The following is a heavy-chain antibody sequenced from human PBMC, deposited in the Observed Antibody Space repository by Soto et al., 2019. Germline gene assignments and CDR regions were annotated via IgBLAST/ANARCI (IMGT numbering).Heavy chain of an antibody. Sequence: GSLRLSCAASGFTFSSYWMSWVRQAPGKGLEWVANIKQDGSEKYYVDSVKGRFTISRDNAKNSLYLQMNSLRAEDMAVYYCARESITGTYRYFDYWGQGTLVTVSS. CDR3: ARESITGTYRYFDY. D-gene: IGHD1-7*01. V-gene: IGHV3-7*01. CDR2: IKQDGSEK. CDR1: GFTFSSYW. J-gene: IGHJ4*02.